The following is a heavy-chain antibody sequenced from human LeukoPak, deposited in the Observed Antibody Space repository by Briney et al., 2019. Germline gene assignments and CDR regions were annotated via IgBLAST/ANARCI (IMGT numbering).Heavy chain of an antibody. CDR3: ARTVGATAFDY. J-gene: IGHJ4*02. CDR2: INSGGTT. CDR1: GFTVSSNF. V-gene: IGHV3-66*01. D-gene: IGHD1-26*01. Sequence: GGSLRLSCAASGFTVSSNFMSWVRQAPGKGLEWVSVINSGGTTYYADSVKGRFTISRDNSKNTLYLQMKSLRAEDTAVYYCARTVGATAFDYWGQGTLVTVSS.